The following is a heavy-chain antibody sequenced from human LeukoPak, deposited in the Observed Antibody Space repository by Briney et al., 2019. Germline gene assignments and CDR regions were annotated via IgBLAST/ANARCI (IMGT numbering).Heavy chain of an antibody. D-gene: IGHD6-13*01. Sequence: GGSLRLSCAASGFTFRTYGMHWVRQTPGKGLEWVAFLWFDGSHQYYADSVRGRFIISRDNSNNTLYLQMNSLRADDTALYYCAREGLADYDYAMDVWGQGTAVTVSS. V-gene: IGHV3-33*01. CDR3: AREGLADYDYAMDV. J-gene: IGHJ6*02. CDR1: GFTFRTYG. CDR2: LWFDGSHQ.